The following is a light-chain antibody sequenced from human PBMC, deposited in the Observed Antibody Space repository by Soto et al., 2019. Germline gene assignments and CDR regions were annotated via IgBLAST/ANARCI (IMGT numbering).Light chain of an antibody. V-gene: IGKV4-1*01. CDR3: QQYYSHPPT. CDR2: WAS. J-gene: IGKJ1*01. Sequence: DIVMTQSPDSLAVSLGERATINCHSSRNLLYSSNNKTYLTWYQQNQGQPPSLLIYWASTRESGVPARFSGSGSETDFTLTIDNLQPEDVALYYCQQYYSHPPTFGQGTKVEIK. CDR1: RNLLYSSNNKTY.